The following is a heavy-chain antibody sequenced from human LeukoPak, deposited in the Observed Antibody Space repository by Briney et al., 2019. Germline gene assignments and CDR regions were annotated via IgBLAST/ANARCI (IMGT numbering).Heavy chain of an antibody. CDR2: IYYSGST. Sequence: SQTLSLTCTVSGGSISSGDYYWSWIRQPPGKGLEWIGYIYYSGSTYYNPSLKSRVTISVDTSKNQFSLKLSSVTAADTAVYYCARVPHSLEGSFDYWGQGTLVTVSS. J-gene: IGHJ4*02. V-gene: IGHV4-30-4*01. CDR1: GGSISSGDYY. CDR3: ARVPHSLEGSFDY. D-gene: IGHD2-21*01.